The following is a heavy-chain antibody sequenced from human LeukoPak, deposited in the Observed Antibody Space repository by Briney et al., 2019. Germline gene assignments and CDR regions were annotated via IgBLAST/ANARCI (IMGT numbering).Heavy chain of an antibody. CDR2: ISHDGSTK. CDR3: ADLYYDFWS. Sequence: GTSLRLSCEASGFTFSHFGMHWVRQAPGRGLEWVAVISHDGSTKYYADSVKGRFTISRDNSKNTLYLQMNSLRAEDTAVYYCADLYYDFWSGGQGTLVTVSS. CDR1: GFTFSHFG. V-gene: IGHV3-30*19. J-gene: IGHJ4*02. D-gene: IGHD3-3*01.